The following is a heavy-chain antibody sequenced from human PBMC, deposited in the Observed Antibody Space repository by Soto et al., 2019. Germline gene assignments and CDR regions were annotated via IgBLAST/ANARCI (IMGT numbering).Heavy chain of an antibody. CDR3: ARPYFYAFDF. D-gene: IGHD3-10*01. J-gene: IGHJ3*01. CDR1: GFTFSDHF. CDR2: SRNKANSYTT. V-gene: IGHV3-72*01. Sequence: EVELVESGGGLVQPGGSLRLSCAVSGFTFSDHFMDWVRRAPGKGLEWVGRSRNKANSYTTEYAASVKGRFTISRDDSKNSLYLQMNSLKTEDTAVYYCARPYFYAFDFWGQGTMVTVSS.